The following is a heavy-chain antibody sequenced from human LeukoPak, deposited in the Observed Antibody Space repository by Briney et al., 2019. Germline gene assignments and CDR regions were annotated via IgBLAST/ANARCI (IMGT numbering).Heavy chain of an antibody. D-gene: IGHD3-9*01. Sequence: PSETLSLTCTVSGGSISRGVYYWSWIRQPAGKGLEWIGRIYISGSTNYNPSLKSRVTISVDTSKNQFSLKLSSVTAADTAVYYCARGGKYYDILTGYYYYYYNMDVWGKGTTVTISS. J-gene: IGHJ6*03. V-gene: IGHV4-61*02. CDR2: IYISGST. CDR3: ARGGKYYDILTGYYYYYYNMDV. CDR1: GGSISRGVYY.